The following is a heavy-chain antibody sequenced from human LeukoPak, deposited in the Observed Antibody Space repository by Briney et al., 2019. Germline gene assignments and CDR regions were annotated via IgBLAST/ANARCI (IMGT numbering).Heavy chain of an antibody. Sequence: SETLSLTCTVSGGSVSSGSYYGSWIRQPPGRGLEWIGYIYYSGSTNYNPSLKSRVTISVDTSKNQFSLKLSSVTAADTAVYYCARNYVWGSYRQPYYFDYWGQGTLVTVSS. J-gene: IGHJ4*02. CDR2: IYYSGST. V-gene: IGHV4-61*01. CDR1: GGSVSSGSYY. D-gene: IGHD3-16*02. CDR3: ARNYVWGSYRQPYYFDY.